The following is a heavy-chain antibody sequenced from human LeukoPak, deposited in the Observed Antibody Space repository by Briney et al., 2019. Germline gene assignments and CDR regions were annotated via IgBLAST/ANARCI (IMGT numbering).Heavy chain of an antibody. CDR1: GYTFTSYY. D-gene: IGHD3-10*01. Sequence: ASVKVSCKASGYTFTSYYMHWVRQAPGQGLEWMGWISAYNGNTNYAQKLQGRVTMTTDTSTSTAYMELRSLRSDDTAVYYCASYGSGSYYNGYWGQGTLVTVSS. V-gene: IGHV1-18*04. CDR3: ASYGSGSYYNGY. CDR2: ISAYNGNT. J-gene: IGHJ4*02.